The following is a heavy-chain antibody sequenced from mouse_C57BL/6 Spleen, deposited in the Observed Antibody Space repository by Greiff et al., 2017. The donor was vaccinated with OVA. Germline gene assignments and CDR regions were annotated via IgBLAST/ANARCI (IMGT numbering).Heavy chain of an antibody. Sequence: EVMLVESGGGLVKPGGSLKLSCAASGFTFSDYGMHWVRQAPEKGLEWVAYISSGSSTIYYADTVKGRFTISRDNAKNTLFLQMTSLRSEDTAMYYCAIYYGSSYEYFDVWGTGTTVTVSS. J-gene: IGHJ1*03. D-gene: IGHD1-1*01. CDR3: AIYYGSSYEYFDV. V-gene: IGHV5-17*01. CDR1: GFTFSDYG. CDR2: ISSGSSTI.